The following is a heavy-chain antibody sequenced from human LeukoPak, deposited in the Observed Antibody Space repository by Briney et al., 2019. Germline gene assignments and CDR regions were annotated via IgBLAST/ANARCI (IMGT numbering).Heavy chain of an antibody. Sequence: PGGSLRLSCAASGFTFSSYAMYWVRQAPGKGLEWVAVISYDGSNKYSADSVKGRFTISRDNSKNTLYLQMNSLRAEDTAVYYCARDYNMAAKYYFDYWGQGTLVTVSS. CDR1: GFTFSSYA. CDR2: ISYDGSNK. D-gene: IGHD1-14*01. V-gene: IGHV3-30*04. J-gene: IGHJ4*02. CDR3: ARDYNMAAKYYFDY.